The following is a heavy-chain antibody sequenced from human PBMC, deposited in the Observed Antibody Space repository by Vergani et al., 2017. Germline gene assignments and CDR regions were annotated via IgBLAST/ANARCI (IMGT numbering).Heavy chain of an antibody. Sequence: QVQLVQSGAEMTKPGASVKVSCKASGYTFTGSYMHLVRQAPGQVLEWMGRINPNSGGTNYAQKFQGRVTMTRDTSISTVYRELSRLRSDDTAGYYCARDGGDFPTSYWYFDLWGRGTLVTVSS. J-gene: IGHJ2*01. CDR3: ARDGGDFPTSYWYFDL. CDR1: GYTFTGSY. CDR2: INPNSGGT. V-gene: IGHV1-2*06. D-gene: IGHD2-21*02.